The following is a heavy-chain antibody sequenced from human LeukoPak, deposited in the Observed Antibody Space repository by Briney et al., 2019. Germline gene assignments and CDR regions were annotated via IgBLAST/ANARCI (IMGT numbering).Heavy chain of an antibody. V-gene: IGHV5-51*01. CDR3: ARASVDDALDI. CDR1: GYSFTSYW. CDR2: IYPGESDT. J-gene: IGHJ3*02. Sequence: GESLKISCKGSGYSFTSYWIAWVRQMPGKGLEWMGIIYPGESDTRYSPSFQGQVTISADKSISTAYLQWSSLKASDTAMYYCARASVDDALDIWGQGTMVTVSS. D-gene: IGHD2-15*01.